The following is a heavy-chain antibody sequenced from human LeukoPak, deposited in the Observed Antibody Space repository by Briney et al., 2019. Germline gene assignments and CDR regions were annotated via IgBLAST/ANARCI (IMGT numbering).Heavy chain of an antibody. CDR1: GYTFTSYD. D-gene: IGHD4-11*01. CDR2: MNPNSGNT. CDR3: AREFKNSNDHDY. V-gene: IGHV1-8*01. J-gene: IGHJ4*02. Sequence: ASVKVSCKASGYTFTSYDINWVRQATGQGLEWMGWMNPNSGNTGYAQKFQGRVTMTRNTSISTAYMELSSLRSEDTAVYYCAREFKNSNDHDYWGQGALATVSS.